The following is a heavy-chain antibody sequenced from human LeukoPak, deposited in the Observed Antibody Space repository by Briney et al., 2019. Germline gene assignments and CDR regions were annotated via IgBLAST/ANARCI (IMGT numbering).Heavy chain of an antibody. CDR3: ARVGIQLWGLARRANWFDP. CDR2: ISSSSSTI. V-gene: IGHV3-48*02. D-gene: IGHD5-18*01. Sequence: GGSLRLSCAASGFTFSSYSMNWVRQAPGKGLEWVSYISSSSSTIYYADSVKGRFTISRDNAKNSLYLQMNSLRDEDTAVYYCARVGIQLWGLARRANWFDPWGQGTLVTVSS. CDR1: GFTFSSYS. J-gene: IGHJ5*02.